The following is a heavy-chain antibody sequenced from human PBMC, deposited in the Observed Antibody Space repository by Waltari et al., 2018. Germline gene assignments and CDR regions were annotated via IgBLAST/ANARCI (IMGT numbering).Heavy chain of an antibody. V-gene: IGHV4-39*07. Sequence: QLQLQESGPGLVKPSETLSLTCTVSGGSISSSSYYWGWIRQPPGKGLDWIGSIYYSGSTYYNPSLKSRVTISVDTSKNQFSLKLSSVTAADTAVYYCASFPTFWSGENWFDPWGQGTLVTVSS. CDR3: ASFPTFWSGENWFDP. CDR2: IYYSGST. D-gene: IGHD3-3*01. CDR1: GGSISSSSYY. J-gene: IGHJ5*02.